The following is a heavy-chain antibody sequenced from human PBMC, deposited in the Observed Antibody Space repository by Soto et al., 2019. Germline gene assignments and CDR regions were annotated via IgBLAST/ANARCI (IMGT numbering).Heavy chain of an antibody. CDR2: IYPADSDT. V-gene: IGHV5-51*01. CDR3: ARYWHSYSLNYYRGMDV. Sequence: GESLKISCKGSGYSFSNYWISWVRQMPGKGLEWMGIIYPADSDTRYSPSFQGQVTISADKSTSTAYLQWSSLKASDTAMYYCARYWHSYSLNYYRGMDVWGQGTTVTVSS. J-gene: IGHJ6*02. CDR1: GYSFSNYW. D-gene: IGHD5-18*01.